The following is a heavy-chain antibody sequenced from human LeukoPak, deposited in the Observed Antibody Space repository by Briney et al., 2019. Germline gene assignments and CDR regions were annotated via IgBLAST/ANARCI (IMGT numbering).Heavy chain of an antibody. Sequence: ASVKVSCKAFGYTFTSYDINWVRQATGQGLEWMGWMNPNSGNTGYAQKFQGRVTMTRNTSISTAYMELSSLRSEDTAVYYCARGLGCTNGVCYNYWGQGTLVTVSS. CDR2: MNPNSGNT. CDR1: GYTFTSYD. D-gene: IGHD2-8*01. V-gene: IGHV1-8*01. J-gene: IGHJ4*02. CDR3: ARGLGCTNGVCYNY.